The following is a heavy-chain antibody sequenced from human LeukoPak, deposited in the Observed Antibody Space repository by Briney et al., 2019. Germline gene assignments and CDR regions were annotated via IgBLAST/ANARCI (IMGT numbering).Heavy chain of an antibody. D-gene: IGHD4-17*01. Sequence: ASVKVSCKGSGYTFTDHYMHWVRQAPGQGLEWMAKINPNSGATAYAERFQGRVTLTWDTSISTVYMELRRLRSDDTAVYYCARAHFYGDRQFDYWGQGTLVTVSS. J-gene: IGHJ4*02. V-gene: IGHV1-2*02. CDR2: INPNSGAT. CDR1: GYTFTDHY. CDR3: ARAHFYGDRQFDY.